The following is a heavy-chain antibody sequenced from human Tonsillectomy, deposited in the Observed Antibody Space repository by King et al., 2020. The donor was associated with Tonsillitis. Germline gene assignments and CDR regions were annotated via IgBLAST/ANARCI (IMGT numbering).Heavy chain of an antibody. J-gene: IGHJ4*02. Sequence: QLQESGPGLVKPSQTLSLTCAVSGGSINSGGYSWSWIRQPPGKGLEWIGYSYYSGSTYDNPSLKSRVIISVDTSKNQFSLKRSSGTAADTAVYYCARDSPAGSYDYWGQGTLVTVSS. D-gene: IGHD5-12*01. CDR1: GGSINSGGYS. CDR3: ARDSPAGSYDY. CDR2: SYYSGST. V-gene: IGHV4-30-4*07.